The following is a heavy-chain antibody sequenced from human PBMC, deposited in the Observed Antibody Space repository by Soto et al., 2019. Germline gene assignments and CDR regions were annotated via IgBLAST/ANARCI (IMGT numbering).Heavy chain of an antibody. CDR2: IRSKANSYAT. CDR3: TTSDYGDYCYYGMDV. D-gene: IGHD4-17*01. CDR1: GFTFSGSA. Sequence: GGSLRLSCAASGFTFSGSAMHWVRQASGKGLEWVGRIRSKANSYATAYAASVKGRFTISRDDSKNTAYLQMNSLKTEDTAVYYCTTSDYGDYCYYGMDVWGQGTTVTVSS. V-gene: IGHV3-73*01. J-gene: IGHJ6*02.